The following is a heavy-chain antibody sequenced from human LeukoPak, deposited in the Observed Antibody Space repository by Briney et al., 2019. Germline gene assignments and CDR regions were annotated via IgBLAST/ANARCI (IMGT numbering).Heavy chain of an antibody. CDR1: GFSFSSHD. J-gene: IGHJ6*03. CDR2: VSGCDHRT. Sequence: PGVSLSLSCTASGFSFSSHDMLGARRSTGKGGECVTSVSGCDHRTYYVHSGQVQFTISRVNSKNKMYLQMNSLRAEDTAVYYCARDLREYSSSYPYYYYYRDVWGKGTTGTVSS. CDR3: ARDLREYSSSYPYYYYYRDV. V-gene: IGHV3-23*01. D-gene: IGHD6-6*01.